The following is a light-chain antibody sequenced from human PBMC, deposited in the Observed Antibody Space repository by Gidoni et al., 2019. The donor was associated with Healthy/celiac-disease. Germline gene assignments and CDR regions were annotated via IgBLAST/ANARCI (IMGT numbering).Light chain of an antibody. V-gene: IGLV3-1*01. CDR1: KLGDKY. CDR2: QDS. Sequence: SYELTQPPSVSVSPGQTASIPCSGDKLGDKYACWYQQKPGQSPVLVIYQDSKRPSGIPERFSGSNSGNTATRTISGTQAMDEADYYCQAWDSSTAEVFGGGTKLTVL. J-gene: IGLJ2*01. CDR3: QAWDSSTAEV.